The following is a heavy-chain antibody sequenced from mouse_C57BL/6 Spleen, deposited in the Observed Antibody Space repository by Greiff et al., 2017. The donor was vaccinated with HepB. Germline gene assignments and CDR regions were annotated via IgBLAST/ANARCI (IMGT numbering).Heavy chain of an antibody. D-gene: IGHD1-1*01. J-gene: IGHJ4*01. CDR3: ARFITTVVDAMDY. V-gene: IGHV1-53*01. CDR1: GYTFTSYW. Sequence: VQLQQSGTELVKPGASVKLSCKASGYTFTSYWMHWVKQRPGQGLEWIGNINPSNGGTNYNEKFKSKATLTVDKSSSTAYMQLSSLTSEDSAVYYCARFITTVVDAMDYWGQGTSVTVSS. CDR2: INPSNGGT.